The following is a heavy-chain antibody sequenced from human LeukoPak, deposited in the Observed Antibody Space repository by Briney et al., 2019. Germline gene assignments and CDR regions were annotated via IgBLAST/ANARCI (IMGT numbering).Heavy chain of an antibody. J-gene: IGHJ4*02. CDR3: ARDSSLFYESSGFHYTHFDY. V-gene: IGHV1-46*01. CDR1: VYTFTMYY. D-gene: IGHD3-22*01. CDR2: INLGGGST. Sequence: ASVRVSFKSSVYTFTMYYIHWVRQGPGQGLEGMGVINLGGGSTVYAQKFQGRVTITRDTSTSTVYMELNSLRSEDTAVYYCARDSSLFYESSGFHYTHFDYWGQGTLVTVSS.